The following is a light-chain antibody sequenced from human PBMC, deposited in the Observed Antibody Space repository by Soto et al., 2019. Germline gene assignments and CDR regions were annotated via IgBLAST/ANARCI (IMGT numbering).Light chain of an antibody. J-gene: IGLJ1*01. V-gene: IGLV1-40*01. CDR3: QSYDSSLSGFYV. Sequence: QSVLTQPPSVSGAPGQRVTISCTVSSSNIGAGYDVHWYQQLPGTAPKLLIYGNSNRPSGVPDRFSGSKSGTSASLAITGLQAEDEADYYCQSYDSSLSGFYVFGPGTKLTV. CDR1: SSNIGAGYD. CDR2: GNS.